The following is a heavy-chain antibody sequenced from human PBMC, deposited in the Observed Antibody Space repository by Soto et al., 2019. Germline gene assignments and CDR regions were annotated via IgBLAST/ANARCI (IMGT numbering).Heavy chain of an antibody. Sequence: QVQLVQSGAEVKKPGASVRVSCKASGYSFISNAVSWVRQAPGQGLEWMGWISAYNGNTKLAQKFQGRVTITADKSTSTAYMELSSLRSEDTAVYYCARPEYYPYGMDVWGQGTTVTVSS. CDR1: GYSFISNA. V-gene: IGHV1-18*04. D-gene: IGHD3-10*01. J-gene: IGHJ6*02. CDR3: ARPEYYPYGMDV. CDR2: ISAYNGNT.